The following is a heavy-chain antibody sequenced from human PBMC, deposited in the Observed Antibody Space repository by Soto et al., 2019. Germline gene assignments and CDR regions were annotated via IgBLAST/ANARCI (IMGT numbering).Heavy chain of an antibody. J-gene: IGHJ6*02. CDR1: GGSISSYY. CDR2: IYYSGST. V-gene: IGHV4-59*01. CDR3: ARVGSQLWSIYYNYGMDV. Sequence: SETLSLTCTVSGGSISSYYWSWIRQPPGKGLEWIGYIYYSGSTNYNPSLKSRVTISVDTSKNQFSLKLSSVTAADTAVYYCARVGSQLWSIYYNYGMDVWGQGTTVTVSS. D-gene: IGHD5-18*01.